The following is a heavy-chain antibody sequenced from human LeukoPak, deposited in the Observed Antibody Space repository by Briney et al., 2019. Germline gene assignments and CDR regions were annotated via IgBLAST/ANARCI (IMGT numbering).Heavy chain of an antibody. CDR2: IIPIFGTA. Sequence: GASVKVSCKASGGTFSSYAISWERQAPGQGLEWMGGIIPIFGTANYAQKFQGRVTITADESTSTAYMELSSLRSEDTAVYYCASRDGSGTYRDYWGQGTLVTVSS. CDR1: GGTFSSYA. V-gene: IGHV1-69*13. D-gene: IGHD3-10*01. CDR3: ASRDGSGTYRDY. J-gene: IGHJ4*02.